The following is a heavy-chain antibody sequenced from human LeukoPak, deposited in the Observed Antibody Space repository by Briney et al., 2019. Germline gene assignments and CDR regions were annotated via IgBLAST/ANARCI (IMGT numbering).Heavy chain of an antibody. D-gene: IGHD5-18*01. Sequence: GGSLRLSCATSGFPFETNAMSWVRQAPGKGLEWVATIGNTETFYADYVTGRFTISRDNSKNTVNLQMNRLRVEDTAIYYCAKDWIQFNRVFDCFDSWGQGTLVTVSS. V-gene: IGHV3-23*01. J-gene: IGHJ4*02. CDR1: GFPFETNA. CDR2: IGNTET. CDR3: AKDWIQFNRVFDCFDS.